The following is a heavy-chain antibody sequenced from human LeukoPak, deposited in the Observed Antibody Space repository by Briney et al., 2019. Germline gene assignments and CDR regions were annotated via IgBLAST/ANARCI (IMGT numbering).Heavy chain of an antibody. J-gene: IGHJ4*02. Sequence: SETLSLTCTVSGGSIRGYYWSWIRQPPGKGLEWIGSIYHTGNTYYNPSLKSRVAISKDTSKNQFSLEVYSVTAADTAVYYCARKEVATSEDYWGQGTLVTVSS. D-gene: IGHD5-24*01. CDR1: GGSIRGYY. CDR2: IYHTGNT. CDR3: ARKEVATSEDY. V-gene: IGHV4-38-2*02.